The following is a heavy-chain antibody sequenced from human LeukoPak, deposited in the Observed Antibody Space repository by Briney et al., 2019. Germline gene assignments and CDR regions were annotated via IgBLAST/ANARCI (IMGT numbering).Heavy chain of an antibody. CDR1: GGSISSSRYY. CDR3: AGTLDYYYYGMDV. D-gene: IGHD1-1*01. V-gene: IGHV4-39*07. CDR2: INHSGST. Sequence: SETLSLTCTVSGGSISSSRYYWSWIRQPPGKGLEWIGEINHSGSTNYNPSLKSRVTISVDTSKNQFSLKLSSVTAADTAVYYCAGTLDYYYYGMDVWGQGTTVTVSS. J-gene: IGHJ6*02.